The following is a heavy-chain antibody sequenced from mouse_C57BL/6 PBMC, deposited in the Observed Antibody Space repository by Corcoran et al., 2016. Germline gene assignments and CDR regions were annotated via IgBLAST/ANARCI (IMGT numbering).Heavy chain of an antibody. CDR1: GYTFTDYN. J-gene: IGHJ3*01. CDR2: INPNNGGT. V-gene: IGHV1-22*01. D-gene: IGHD2-4*01. Sequence: EVQLQQSGPELVKPGASVKMSCKASGYTFTDYNMHWVKQSHGKSLEWIGYINPNNGGTSYNQKFKGKATLTVNKSSSTAYMELRSLTSEDSAVYYCARDCDYDDWFAYWGQGTLVTVSA. CDR3: ARDCDYDDWFAY.